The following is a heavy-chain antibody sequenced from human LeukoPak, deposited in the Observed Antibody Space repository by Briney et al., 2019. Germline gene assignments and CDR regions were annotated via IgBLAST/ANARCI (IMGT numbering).Heavy chain of an antibody. Sequence: GGSLRLSCAASGFTFSSYSMNWVRQAPGKGLEWVSAISGSGGSTYYADSVKGRFTISRDNSKNTLYLQMNSLRAEDTAVYYCAKEALQYYYGSGSYHYDYWGQGTLVTVSS. CDR1: GFTFSSYS. V-gene: IGHV3-23*01. CDR3: AKEALQYYYGSGSYHYDY. J-gene: IGHJ4*02. CDR2: ISGSGGST. D-gene: IGHD3-10*01.